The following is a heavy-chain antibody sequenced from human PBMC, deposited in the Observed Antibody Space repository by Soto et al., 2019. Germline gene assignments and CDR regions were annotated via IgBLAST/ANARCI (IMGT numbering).Heavy chain of an antibody. CDR3: ARDYYRFNSGYAFSMDV. CDR1: GFTFSSYA. CDR2: ISYDGSNK. Sequence: GGSLRLSCAASGFTFSSYAMHWVRQAPGKGLEWVAVISYDGSNKYYADSVKGRFTISRDNSKNTLYLQMNSLRAEDTAVYYCARDYYRFNSGYAFSMDVRGQGTMVTVSS. D-gene: IGHD5-12*01. J-gene: IGHJ6*02. V-gene: IGHV3-30-3*01.